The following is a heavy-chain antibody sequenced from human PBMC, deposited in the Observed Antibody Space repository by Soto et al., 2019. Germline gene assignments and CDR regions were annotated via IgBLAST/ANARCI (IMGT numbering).Heavy chain of an antibody. CDR1: GYTFTGYY. V-gene: IGHV1-2*02. CDR2: INPNSGGT. D-gene: IGHD5-18*01. CDR3: ARRPAGYSDGYYYLDC. Sequence: GASVKVSCKASGYTFTGYYMHWVRQAPGQGLEWMGWINPNSGGTNYAQKFQGRVTMTRDTSISTAYMELSRLRSDDTAVYYCARRPAGYSDGYYYLDCWGQRTLVVVSS. J-gene: IGHJ4*02.